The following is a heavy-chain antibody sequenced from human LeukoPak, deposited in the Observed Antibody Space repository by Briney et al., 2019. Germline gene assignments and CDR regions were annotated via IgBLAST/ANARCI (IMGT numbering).Heavy chain of an antibody. CDR3: AKDFQYYDSSGYLDY. Sequence: PGGSLRLSCAASGFTFDDYAMHWGREAPGRGLEWGSGISWNSGSIGYADSVKGRFTISRDNAKNSLYLQMNSLRAEDTALYYCAKDFQYYDSSGYLDYWGQGTLVTVSS. CDR1: GFTFDDYA. J-gene: IGHJ4*02. V-gene: IGHV3-9*01. CDR2: ISWNSGSI. D-gene: IGHD3-22*01.